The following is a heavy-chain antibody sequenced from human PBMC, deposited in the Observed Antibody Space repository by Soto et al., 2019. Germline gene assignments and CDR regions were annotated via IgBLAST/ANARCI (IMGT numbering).Heavy chain of an antibody. CDR3: ANSPAYYYDSSGSLDY. D-gene: IGHD3-22*01. CDR2: ISGSGGST. CDR1: GFTFSSYA. Sequence: SLRLSCAASGFTFSSYAMSWVRQAPGKGLEWVSAISGSGGSTYYADSVKGRFTISRDNSKNTLYLQMNSLRAEDTAVYYCANSPAYYYDSSGSLDYWGQGTLVTVSS. J-gene: IGHJ4*02. V-gene: IGHV3-23*01.